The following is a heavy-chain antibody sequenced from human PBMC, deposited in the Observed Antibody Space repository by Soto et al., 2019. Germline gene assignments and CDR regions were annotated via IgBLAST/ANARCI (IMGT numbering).Heavy chain of an antibody. D-gene: IGHD6-6*01. CDR3: ARDRAEYSSSTTFDY. CDR1: GYSFTSYG. V-gene: IGHV1-18*01. Sequence: ASVKVSCKASGYSFTSYGISWVRQAPGQGLEWMGWVSGYNADTIYVQKFQGRVTMTTDTSTSTAYMELRSLRSDDTAVYYCARDRAEYSSSTTFDYWGQGTLVTVSS. J-gene: IGHJ4*02. CDR2: VSGYNADT.